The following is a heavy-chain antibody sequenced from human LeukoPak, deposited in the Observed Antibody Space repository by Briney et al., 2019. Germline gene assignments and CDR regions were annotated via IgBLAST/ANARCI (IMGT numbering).Heavy chain of an antibody. CDR3: ARDYGSGQNWFDP. V-gene: IGHV4-59*08. CDR1: GGSISSYY. Sequence: PSETLSLTCTVSGGSISSYYWSWIRQPPGKGLEWVGYIYYTGSTNYNPSLKSRVTISVDTSRNQFSLKLSSVTAADTAVYYCARDYGSGQNWFDPWGKGTLVTVSS. D-gene: IGHD3-10*01. J-gene: IGHJ5*02. CDR2: IYYTGST.